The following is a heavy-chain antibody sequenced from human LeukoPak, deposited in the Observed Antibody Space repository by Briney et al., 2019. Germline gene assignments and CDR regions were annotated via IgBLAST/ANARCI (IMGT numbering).Heavy chain of an antibody. Sequence: GGSLRLSCAASGFTFSSYAMSWVRQAPGKGLEWVSAISGSGGSTYYADSVKGRFTISRDNSKNTLYLQMNSLRAEDTAVYYCAKMGTASPGIAAAGAPPFDYWGQGTLVTVSS. J-gene: IGHJ4*02. V-gene: IGHV3-23*01. CDR3: AKMGTASPGIAAAGAPPFDY. D-gene: IGHD6-13*01. CDR1: GFTFSSYA. CDR2: ISGSGGST.